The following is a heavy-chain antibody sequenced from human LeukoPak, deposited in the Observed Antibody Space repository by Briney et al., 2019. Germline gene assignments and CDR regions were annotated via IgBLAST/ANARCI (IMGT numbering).Heavy chain of an antibody. CDR2: IFYSGTT. V-gene: IGHV4-59*01. J-gene: IGHJ5*02. D-gene: IGHD6-25*01. Sequence: SETLSLTCTVSGDSISSYYWSWIRQPPGKGLEWIGYIFYSGTTNYNPSLKSRVTISVDTSKNQFSLKLSSVTAADTAVYYCARDPHSSGWQNWFDPWGQGTRSPSPQ. CDR1: GDSISSYY. CDR3: ARDPHSSGWQNWFDP.